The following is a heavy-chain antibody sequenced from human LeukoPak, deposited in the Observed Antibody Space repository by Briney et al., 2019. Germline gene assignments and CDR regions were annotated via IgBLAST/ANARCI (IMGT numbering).Heavy chain of an antibody. J-gene: IGHJ4*02. D-gene: IGHD4-17*01. CDR2: IYENGGTT. CDR3: ARAGGSTVSHSDY. CDR1: GFTFRSHA. V-gene: IGHV3-23*01. Sequence: GGSLRLSCVGSGFTFRSHAMSWVRQAPEKGLEFVSGIYENGGTTYYADSVKGRFTISKDNAKNSLYLQMNSLRAEDTAVYYCARAGGSTVSHSDYWGQGTLVTVSS.